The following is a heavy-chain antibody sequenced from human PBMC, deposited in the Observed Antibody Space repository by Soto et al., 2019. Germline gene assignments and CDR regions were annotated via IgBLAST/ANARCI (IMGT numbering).Heavy chain of an antibody. Sequence: PSETLSLTCTVSGVYLSNYYCTWIRQPPGKGLEWIGYAYYSGSTNYNPSLKSRVTMSVDTSKNQFSLKLNSVTAADTAVYYCAXTYCSGGDCYPGGNWFDPWGQGTLVTVSS. CDR2: AYYSGST. CDR3: AXTYCSGGDCYPGGNWFDP. CDR1: GVYLSNYY. J-gene: IGHJ5*02. V-gene: IGHV4-59*01. D-gene: IGHD2-15*01.